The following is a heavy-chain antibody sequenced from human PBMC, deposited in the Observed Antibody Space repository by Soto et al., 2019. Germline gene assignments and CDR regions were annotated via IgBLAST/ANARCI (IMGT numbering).Heavy chain of an antibody. CDR1: GFTVSSNY. J-gene: IGHJ5*02. Sequence: EVQLVESGGGLIQPGGSLRLSCAASGFTVSSNYMSWVRQAPGKGLEWVSVIYSGGSTYYADSVKGRLTISRDNSKNTLYLQRNSLRAEGTAVYYCARYSSIAGGSWFDPWGQGTLVTVSS. V-gene: IGHV3-53*01. D-gene: IGHD6-6*01. CDR2: IYSGGST. CDR3: ARYSSIAGGSWFDP.